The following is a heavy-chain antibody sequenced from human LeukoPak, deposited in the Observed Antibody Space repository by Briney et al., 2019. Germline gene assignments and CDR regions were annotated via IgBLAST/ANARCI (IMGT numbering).Heavy chain of an antibody. Sequence: GASVKVSCKASGYTFTGYYIHWVRQAPGQGLEWMGWINPDSGDINYAQKFQGRVTMTRDTSISTAYMELTRLRSDDTAVYYCARWPGDDWNYLPRAFDIWGQGTMLTVSS. CDR1: GYTFTGYY. D-gene: IGHD1-7*01. CDR2: INPDSGDI. J-gene: IGHJ3*02. V-gene: IGHV1-2*02. CDR3: ARWPGDDWNYLPRAFDI.